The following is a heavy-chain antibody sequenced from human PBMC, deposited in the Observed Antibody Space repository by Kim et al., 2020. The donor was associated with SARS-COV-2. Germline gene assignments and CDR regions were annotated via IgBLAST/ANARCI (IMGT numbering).Heavy chain of an antibody. CDR3: AAGMRIVVVTATLDWYFDL. V-gene: IGHV4-34*01. D-gene: IGHD2-21*02. J-gene: IGHJ2*01. CDR2: INHSGST. Sequence: SETLSLTCAVYGGSFSGYYWSWIRQPPGTGLEWIGEINHSGSTNYNPSLKSRVTISVDTSKNQFSLKLNSVTAADTAVYYCAAGMRIVVVTATLDWYFDLWGRGTLVTVSS. CDR1: GGSFSGYY.